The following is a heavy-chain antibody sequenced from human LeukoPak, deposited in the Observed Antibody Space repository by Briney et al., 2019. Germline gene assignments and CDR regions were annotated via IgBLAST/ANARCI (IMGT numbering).Heavy chain of an antibody. CDR2: INTYTGTP. Sequence: ASVKVSCKASGYTFISYTLSGLRQAPGQGLEWMGWINTYTGTPTYAQGFTGRFVFSLDSSVSTAYLQINSLKAEDIAVYYCVRQYSGYESLYFDSWGQGTLVTVSS. CDR3: VRQYSGYESLYFDS. CDR1: GYTFISYT. J-gene: IGHJ4*02. V-gene: IGHV7-4-1*02. D-gene: IGHD5-12*01.